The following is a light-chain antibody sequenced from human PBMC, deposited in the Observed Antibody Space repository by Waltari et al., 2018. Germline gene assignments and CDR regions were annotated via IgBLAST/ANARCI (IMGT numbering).Light chain of an antibody. CDR2: KAS. Sequence: DIQMTQAPSTLSASVGDRVTITCRASQSISMWLDWYQQKPGKAPNLLLYKASSIDSGGPSRFSGRGSETEFTLTISSLQPEDFATYYCQQYNTFPWTFGQGTKVEIK. V-gene: IGKV1-5*03. J-gene: IGKJ1*01. CDR1: QSISMW. CDR3: QQYNTFPWT.